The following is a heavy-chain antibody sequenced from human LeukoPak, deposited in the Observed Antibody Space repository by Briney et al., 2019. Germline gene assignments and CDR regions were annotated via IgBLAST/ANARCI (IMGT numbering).Heavy chain of an antibody. CDR2: ISWNSGSI. V-gene: IGHV3-9*01. J-gene: IGHJ3*02. D-gene: IGHD3-10*01. CDR3: AKDHYYGSGSYHDAFDI. CDR1: GFTFDDYA. Sequence: SLRLSCAASGFTFDDYAMHWVRQAPGKGLEWVSGISWNSGSIGYADSVKGRFTISRDNAKNSLYLQMNSLRAEDTALYYCAKDHYYGSGSYHDAFDIWGQGTMVTVSS.